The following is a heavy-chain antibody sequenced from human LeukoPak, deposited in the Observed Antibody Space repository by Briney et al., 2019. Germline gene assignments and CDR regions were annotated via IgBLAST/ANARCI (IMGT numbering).Heavy chain of an antibody. Sequence: ASVKVSCKASGYTFTSYAMHWVRQAPGQRLEWMGWINADNGNTKYSQKFQGRVTITRDTSASTAYMELSSLRSEDTAVYYCAREVIAARRGFYFDYWGQGTLVTVSS. CDR3: AREVIAARRGFYFDY. D-gene: IGHD6-6*01. CDR2: INADNGNT. V-gene: IGHV1-3*01. CDR1: GYTFTSYA. J-gene: IGHJ4*02.